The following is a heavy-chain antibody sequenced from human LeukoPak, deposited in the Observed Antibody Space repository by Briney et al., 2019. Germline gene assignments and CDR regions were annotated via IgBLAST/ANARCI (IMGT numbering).Heavy chain of an antibody. D-gene: IGHD3-22*01. CDR3: ARVAYYYDSSGYYRDY. Sequence: ASGTLSLTCAVSGGSICSSNWWSWVGQPPGKGLEWIGEIYHSGSTNYNPSLKSRVTISVDKSKNQFSLKLSSVTAADTAVYYCARVAYYYDSSGYYRDYWGQGTLVTVSS. CDR2: IYHSGST. V-gene: IGHV4-4*02. CDR1: GGSICSSNW. J-gene: IGHJ4*02.